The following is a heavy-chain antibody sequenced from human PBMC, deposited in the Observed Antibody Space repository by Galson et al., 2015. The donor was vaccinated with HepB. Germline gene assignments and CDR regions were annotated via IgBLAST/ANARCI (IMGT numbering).Heavy chain of an antibody. D-gene: IGHD2-8*02. CDR1: GDSVSSNSAA. CDR3: ARVLVAPPLYYMDV. V-gene: IGHV6-1*01. J-gene: IGHJ6*03. Sequence: CAISGDSVSSNSAAWDWIRQSPSRGLGWLGRTYYRSKWYNDYAVSVKSRITINPDTSKNQFSLQLNSVTPEDTAVYYCARVLVAPPLYYMDVWGKGTTVTVSS. CDR2: TYYRSKWYN.